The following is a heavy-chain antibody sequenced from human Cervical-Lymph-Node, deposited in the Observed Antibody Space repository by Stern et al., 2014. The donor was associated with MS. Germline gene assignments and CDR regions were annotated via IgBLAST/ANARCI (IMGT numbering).Heavy chain of an antibody. V-gene: IGHV3-66*02. CDR1: GFTVSNNY. D-gene: IGHD1-26*01. Sequence: VQLVQSGGGLVQPGGSLRLSCAASGFTVSNNYMNWVRQAPGKGLEWVSVSYSGGSTYYTDSVEGRFTISRDNSKNTLYLQMNSLTTEDTAVYYCARTQRVPGARYFDSWGQGTLVTVSS. CDR3: ARTQRVPGARYFDS. J-gene: IGHJ4*02. CDR2: SYSGGST.